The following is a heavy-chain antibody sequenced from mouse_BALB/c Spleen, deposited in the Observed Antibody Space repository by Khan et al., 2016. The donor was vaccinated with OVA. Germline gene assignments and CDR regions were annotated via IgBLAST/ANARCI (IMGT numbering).Heavy chain of an antibody. Sequence: EVELVESGGGLVQPGGSLKLSCAASGFTFSNNAMSWVRQTPEKRLEWVASISSGGSTYYPDSVKGRFTISRDNARNILYLQMSSLGSEDTAMYYCARDYWFAYWGQGTLVTVSA. CDR1: GFTFSNNA. J-gene: IGHJ3*01. V-gene: IGHV5-6-5*01. CDR3: ARDYWFAY. CDR2: ISSGGST.